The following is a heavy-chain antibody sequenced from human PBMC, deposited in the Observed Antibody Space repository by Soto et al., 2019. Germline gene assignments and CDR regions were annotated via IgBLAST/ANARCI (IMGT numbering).Heavy chain of an antibody. CDR1: GRSFSGYY. V-gene: IGHV4-34*01. J-gene: IGHJ2*01. CDR3: ARGSKPQRYFDL. CDR2: INHSGST. Sequence: SETLSLTCAVYGRSFSGYYWIWIRQPPGKGLEWIGEINHSGSTNYNPSLKSRVTMSVDTSKNQFSLKLSSVTAADTAVYYCARGSKPQRYFDLWGRGTLVTVSS.